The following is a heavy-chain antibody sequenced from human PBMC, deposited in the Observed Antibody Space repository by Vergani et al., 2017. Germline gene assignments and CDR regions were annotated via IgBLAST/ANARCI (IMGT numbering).Heavy chain of an antibody. D-gene: IGHD3-22*01. CDR3: ATTKAYYYDSSGYYYGGFDY. CDR2: IRYDGSNK. Sequence: QVQLVESGGGVVQPGGSLRLSCAASGFTFSSYGMHWVRQAPGKGLEWVAFIRYDGSNKYYADSVKGRFTISRDNSKNTLYLQMNSLRAEDTAVYYCATTKAYYYDSSGYYYGGFDYWGQGTLVTVSS. V-gene: IGHV3-30*02. CDR1: GFTFSSYG. J-gene: IGHJ4*02.